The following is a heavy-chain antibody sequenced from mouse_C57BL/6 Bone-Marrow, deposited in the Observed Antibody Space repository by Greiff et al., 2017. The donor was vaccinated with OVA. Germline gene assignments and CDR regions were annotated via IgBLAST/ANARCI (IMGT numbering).Heavy chain of an antibody. V-gene: IGHV1-69*01. CDR2: IDPSDSYT. CDR3: ARGDY. CDR1: GYTFTSYW. J-gene: IGHJ4*01. Sequence: VQLQQPGAELVMPGASVKLSCKASGYTFTSYWMHWVKQRPGQGLEWIGEIDPSDSYTNYNQQFKGKSTLTVDKSSSTAYMQLSSLTSEDSAVYYCARGDYWGQGTSVTVSS.